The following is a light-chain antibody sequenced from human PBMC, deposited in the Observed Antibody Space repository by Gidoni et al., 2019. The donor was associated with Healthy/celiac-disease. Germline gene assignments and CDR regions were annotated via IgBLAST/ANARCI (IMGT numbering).Light chain of an antibody. CDR1: SLRSYY. Sequence: SSELTQDPALSVALGQTVRLTCQGDSLRSYYASWYQQKPGQAPVLVIYSKNNRPSGFPDRFSGSSSGNTASLTITGAQAEDEADYYCNSRDSSGNHLRVFGGGTKLTVL. CDR2: SKN. J-gene: IGLJ2*01. V-gene: IGLV3-19*01. CDR3: NSRDSSGNHLRV.